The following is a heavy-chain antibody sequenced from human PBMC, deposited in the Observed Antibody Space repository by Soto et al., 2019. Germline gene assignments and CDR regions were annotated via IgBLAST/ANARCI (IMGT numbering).Heavy chain of an antibody. Sequence: VASVKVSCKASGFTFTSSAMQWVRQARGQRLEWIGWIVVGSGNTNYAQKFQDRVTITTDTSTSTAYMELRSLRSDDTAVYYCARDFSNYDILTGYLPSFDYWGQGTLVTVSS. D-gene: IGHD3-9*01. CDR1: GFTFTSSA. CDR2: IVVGSGNT. CDR3: ARDFSNYDILTGYLPSFDY. J-gene: IGHJ4*02. V-gene: IGHV1-58*02.